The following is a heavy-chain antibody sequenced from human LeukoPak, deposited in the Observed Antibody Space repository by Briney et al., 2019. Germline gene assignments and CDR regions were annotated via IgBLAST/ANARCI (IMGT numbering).Heavy chain of an antibody. J-gene: IGHJ4*02. Sequence: GGSLRLSCAASGFTFDDYGMSWVRQAPGKGLEWVSGIDRNGDSTGYADSVEGRFTISRDNAKNSLYLQMDSLRAEDTALYYCTRDQSLLVWGQGTLVTVSS. D-gene: IGHD6-13*01. CDR2: IDRNGDST. V-gene: IGHV3-20*04. CDR3: TRDQSLLV. CDR1: GFTFDDYG.